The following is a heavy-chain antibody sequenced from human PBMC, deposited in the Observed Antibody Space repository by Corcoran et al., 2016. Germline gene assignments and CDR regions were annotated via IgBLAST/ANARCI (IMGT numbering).Heavy chain of an antibody. CDR2: IKQDESEK. D-gene: IGHD2-2*01. CDR1: GFTFSSYW. J-gene: IGHJ6*02. V-gene: IGHV3-7*03. Sequence: EVQLVASGGGLVQPGGSLRLSCAASGFTFSSYWRRWIRQAPGKGLAWVANIKQDESEKYYVDSVKGLFTISRDNAKNSLYLQMNRLRDEATAVYYCARDEDCSSTSCYQYGMDVWGQGTMVTVSS. CDR3: ARDEDCSSTSCYQYGMDV.